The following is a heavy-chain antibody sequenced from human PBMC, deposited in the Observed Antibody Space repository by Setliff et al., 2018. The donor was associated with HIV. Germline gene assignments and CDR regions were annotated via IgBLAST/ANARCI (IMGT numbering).Heavy chain of an antibody. Sequence: SETLSLTCAVSGGSISSNWWSWVRQSPGKGLEWIGEIYHSGSTHYNPSLQSRVTISVDKSKSQFSLKLNSVTAADTAVYYCARQVGEGKWYLDSWGHGTLVTVSS. CDR2: IYHSGST. CDR3: ARQVGEGKWYLDS. CDR1: GGSISSNW. J-gene: IGHJ4*01. V-gene: IGHV4-4*02. D-gene: IGHD1-26*01.